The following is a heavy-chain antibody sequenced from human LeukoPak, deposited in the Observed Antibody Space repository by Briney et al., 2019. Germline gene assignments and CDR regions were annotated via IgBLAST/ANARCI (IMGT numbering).Heavy chain of an antibody. CDR3: ARDVAGYSSGWYFDY. J-gene: IGHJ4*02. Sequence: ASVKVSCKASGYTFTSYYMHWVRQAPGQGLEWMGIINPSGGSSSYAQKFQGRVTMTRDTSTSTVYMELSSLRSEDTAVYYCARDVAGYSSGWYFDYWGQGTLVTVSS. D-gene: IGHD6-19*01. CDR1: GYTFTSYY. CDR2: INPSGGSS. V-gene: IGHV1-46*01.